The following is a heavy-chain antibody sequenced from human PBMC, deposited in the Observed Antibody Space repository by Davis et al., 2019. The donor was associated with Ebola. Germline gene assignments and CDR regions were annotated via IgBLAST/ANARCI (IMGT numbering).Heavy chain of an antibody. V-gene: IGHV3-30*18. D-gene: IGHD3-9*01. J-gene: IGHJ6*02. Sequence: GESLKISCAASGFTFSSYGMHWVRQAPGKGLEWVAVISYDGSSKYYADSVKGRFTISRDNSKNTLYLQMNSLRAEDTAVYYCAKGQGFPYYDILTGYGYYYYGMDVWGQGTTVTVSS. CDR1: GFTFSSYG. CDR3: AKGQGFPYYDILTGYGYYYYGMDV. CDR2: ISYDGSSK.